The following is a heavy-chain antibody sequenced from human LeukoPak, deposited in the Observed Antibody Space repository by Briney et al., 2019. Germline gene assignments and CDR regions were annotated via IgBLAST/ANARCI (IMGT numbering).Heavy chain of an antibody. CDR1: GYTFTSYG. J-gene: IGHJ4*02. Sequence: ASVKVSCKASGYTFTSYGISWVRQAPGQGLEWMGWISAYNGNTNYAQKLQGRVTMTTDTSTSTAYMELRSLRSDDTAVYYCARETRDFWSGYYTPIYWGQGTLVTVSS. V-gene: IGHV1-18*01. CDR3: ARETRDFWSGYYTPIY. D-gene: IGHD3-3*01. CDR2: ISAYNGNT.